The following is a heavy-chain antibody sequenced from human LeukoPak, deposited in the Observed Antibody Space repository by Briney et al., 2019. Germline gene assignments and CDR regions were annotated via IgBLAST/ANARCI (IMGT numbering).Heavy chain of an antibody. Sequence: ASVKVSCKASGYAFTCYFIHWVRQAPGQGLEWMGWINPNSGGTAYAQKFQGRVTMTRDTSISTAYMELSRLRSDDTAVYYCARDDCPSTTCSAGPWGQGTLVTVSS. D-gene: IGHD2-2*01. CDR1: GYAFTCYF. CDR3: ARDDCPSTTCSAGP. CDR2: INPNSGGT. J-gene: IGHJ5*02. V-gene: IGHV1-2*02.